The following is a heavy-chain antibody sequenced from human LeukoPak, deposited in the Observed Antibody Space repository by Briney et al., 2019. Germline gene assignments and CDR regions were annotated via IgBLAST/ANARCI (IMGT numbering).Heavy chain of an antibody. J-gene: IGHJ3*02. CDR2: ISSSSSYI. CDR3: ARGVRNPWVLDIVVVPAAKTYAFDI. V-gene: IGHV3-21*01. CDR1: GFTFSSYS. Sequence: GGSLRLSCAASGFTFSSYSMNWVRQAPGKGLEWVSSISSSSSYIYYADSVKGRFTISRDNAKNSLYLQMNSLRAEDTAVYYCARGVRNPWVLDIVVVPAAKTYAFDIWGQGTMVTVSS. D-gene: IGHD2-2*03.